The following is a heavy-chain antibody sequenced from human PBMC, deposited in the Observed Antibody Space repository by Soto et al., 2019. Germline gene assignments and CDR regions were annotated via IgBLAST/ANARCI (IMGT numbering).Heavy chain of an antibody. V-gene: IGHV4-39*01. CDR2: IYYSGST. D-gene: IGHD2-2*01. J-gene: IGHJ5*02. CDR1: GGSISSSSYY. CDR3: ATNIVLVPAARYNWFDP. Sequence: SETLSLTCTVSGGSISSSSYYWGWIRQPPGKGLEWIGSIYYSGSTYYNPSLKSRVTISVDTSKNQFSLKLSSVTAADTAVYYCATNIVLVPAARYNWFDPWGQGTLVTVS.